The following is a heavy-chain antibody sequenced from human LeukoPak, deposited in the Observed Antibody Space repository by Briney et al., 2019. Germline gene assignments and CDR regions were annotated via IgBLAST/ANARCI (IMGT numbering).Heavy chain of an antibody. CDR2: IYYSGST. V-gene: IGHV4-61*01. J-gene: IGHJ6*02. CDR3: ARDSSPFLEWLTGSYYYGMDV. CDR1: GGSVSSGSYY. Sequence: SETLSLTCTVSGGSVSSGSYYWSWIRQPPGKGLEWIGYIYYSGSTNYNPSLKSRVTISVDTSKNQFSLKLSSVTAADTAVYHCARDSSPFLEWLTGSYYYGMDVWGQGTTVTVSS. D-gene: IGHD3-3*02.